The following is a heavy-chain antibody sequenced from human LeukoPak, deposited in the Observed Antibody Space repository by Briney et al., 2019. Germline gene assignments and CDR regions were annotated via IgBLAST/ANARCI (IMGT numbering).Heavy chain of an antibody. J-gene: IGHJ4*02. Sequence: ASVKVSCKASGYTFTSYDINWVRQATGQGLEWMGWMNPNSGNTGYAQKFQGRVTMTRNTSISTAYMELSSLRSEDTAVYYCTRGHFHYYDSSEQTRNFDYWGQGTLVTVSS. CDR3: TRGHFHYYDSSEQTRNFDY. CDR1: GYTFTSYD. V-gene: IGHV1-8*01. CDR2: MNPNSGNT. D-gene: IGHD3-22*01.